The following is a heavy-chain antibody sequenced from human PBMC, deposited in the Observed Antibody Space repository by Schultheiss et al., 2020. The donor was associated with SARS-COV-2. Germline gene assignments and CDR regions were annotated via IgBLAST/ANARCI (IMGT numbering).Heavy chain of an antibody. CDR2: IYSGGST. CDR1: GFTVSSNY. V-gene: IGHV3-66*02. Sequence: GGSLRLSCAASGFTVSSNYMSWVRQAPGKGLEWVSVIYSGGSTYYADSVKGRFTISRDNSKNTLYLQMNSLRAEDTAVYYCARDLQLAGTNPAFDIWGQGTMVTVSS. D-gene: IGHD6-19*01. CDR3: ARDLQLAGTNPAFDI. J-gene: IGHJ3*02.